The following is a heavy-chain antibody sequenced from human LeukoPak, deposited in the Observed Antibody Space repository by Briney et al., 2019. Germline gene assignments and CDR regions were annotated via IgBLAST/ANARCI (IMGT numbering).Heavy chain of an antibody. CDR1: GGSISTYY. V-gene: IGHV4-4*07. CDR3: ARDKRGRYVPYYYYMDV. CDR2: LYTSGST. D-gene: IGHD6-19*01. J-gene: IGHJ6*03. Sequence: SETLSLTCTVSGGSISTYYWSWIRQPAGKGLEWIGRLYTSGSTNYNPSLKSRVTMSVDTSKNQFSLKLSSVTAADTAVYYCARDKRGRYVPYYYYMDVWGKGTTVTVSS.